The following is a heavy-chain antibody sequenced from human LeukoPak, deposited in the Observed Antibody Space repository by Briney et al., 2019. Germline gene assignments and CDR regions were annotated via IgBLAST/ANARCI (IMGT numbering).Heavy chain of an antibody. CDR2: IKQDGSEK. J-gene: IGHJ6*03. D-gene: IGHD4-17*01. CDR3: ARLTTVTRLYLIRHYYYYYYMDV. CDR1: GFTFSSYW. V-gene: IGHV3-7*01. Sequence: GGSLRLSCAASGFTFSSYWMSWVRQAPGKGLEWVANIKQDGSEKYYVDSVKGRFTISRDNAKNSLYLQMNSLRAEDTAVYYCARLTTVTRLYLIRHYYYYYYMDVWGKGTTVTVSS.